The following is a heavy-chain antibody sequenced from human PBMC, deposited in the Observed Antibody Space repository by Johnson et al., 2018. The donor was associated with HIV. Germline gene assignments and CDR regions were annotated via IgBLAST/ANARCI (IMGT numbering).Heavy chain of an antibody. J-gene: IGHJ3*02. CDR3: ARGWLFLDAFDI. D-gene: IGHD3-9*01. CDR2: ISGSGGRT. CDR1: GFTFSSYA. V-gene: IGHV3-23*04. Sequence: VQLVESGGGLVQPGGSLRLSCAASGFTFSSYAMSWVRQAPGKGLEWVSGISGSGGRTYYADSVKGRFTISRDNSKNSLYLQVNSLRAEDTAVYYCARGWLFLDAFDIWGQGTMVTVSS.